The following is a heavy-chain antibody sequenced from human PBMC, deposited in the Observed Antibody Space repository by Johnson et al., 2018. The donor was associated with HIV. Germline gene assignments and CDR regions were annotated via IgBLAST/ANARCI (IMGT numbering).Heavy chain of an antibody. D-gene: IGHD3-10*01. Sequence: VLLVESGGGVVHPGRSLRLSCAASGFTFSSYWMHWVRQAPGKGLVWVSRINSDGSRTSYADSVKGRFTISRDNAKNTLYLQMNSLRAEDTAVYYCAKDRNYGSGSYPDAFDIWGQGTMVTVSS. CDR3: AKDRNYGSGSYPDAFDI. CDR2: INSDGSRT. V-gene: IGHV3-74*01. CDR1: GFTFSSYW. J-gene: IGHJ3*02.